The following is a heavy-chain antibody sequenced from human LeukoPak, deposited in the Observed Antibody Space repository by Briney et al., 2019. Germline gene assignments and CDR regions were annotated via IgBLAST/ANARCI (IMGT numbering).Heavy chain of an antibody. CDR1: GFTFSSSW. V-gene: IGHV3-7*01. J-gene: IGHJ6*03. CDR3: ARGDSYYYGSGSYADYMDV. Sequence: PGGSLRLSCEASGFTFSSSWMSWVRQGPGKGLEWVASINPDTSEIHYVDAVRGRFTISRDNAKNSLYLQMNSLRAEDTAVYYCARGDSYYYGSGSYADYMDVWGKGTTVTISS. D-gene: IGHD3-10*01. CDR2: INPDTSEI.